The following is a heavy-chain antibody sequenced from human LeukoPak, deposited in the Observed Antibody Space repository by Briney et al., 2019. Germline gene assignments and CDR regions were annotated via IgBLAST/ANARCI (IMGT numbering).Heavy chain of an antibody. CDR2: IYSSGST. CDR3: AGDRIGGYASGNYFVV. Sequence: PSETPSLTCTVSGGSISGYYWSWIRQPAGKGLEWIGRIYSSGSTNYHPSLKSRVTMSVDTSKNQFSRKLSSVTAADTAMYFCAGDRIGGYASGNYFVVWGKGTTVTVSS. D-gene: IGHD3-10*01. CDR1: GGSISGYY. V-gene: IGHV4-4*07. J-gene: IGHJ6*04.